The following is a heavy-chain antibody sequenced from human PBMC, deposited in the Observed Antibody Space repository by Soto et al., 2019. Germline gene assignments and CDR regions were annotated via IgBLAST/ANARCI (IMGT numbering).Heavy chain of an antibody. CDR2: ISSSGSTI. CDR3: ASDDTIFGVPNPTRFDY. CDR1: GFTFSSYE. V-gene: IGHV3-48*03. J-gene: IGHJ4*02. Sequence: EVQMVESGGGLVQPGGSLRLSCAASGFTFSSYEMNWVRQAPGKGLEWVSYISSSGSTIYYADSVKGRFTISRDNAKNSLYLQMNSLRAEDTAVYYCASDDTIFGVPNPTRFDYWGQGTLVTVSS. D-gene: IGHD3-3*01.